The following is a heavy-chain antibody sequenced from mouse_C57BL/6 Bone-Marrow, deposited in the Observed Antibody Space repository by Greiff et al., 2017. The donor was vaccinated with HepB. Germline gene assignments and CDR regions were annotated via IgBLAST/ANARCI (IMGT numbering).Heavy chain of an antibody. D-gene: IGHD2-4*01. Sequence: EVKLVESGGGLVKPGGSLKLSCAASGFTFSDYGMHWVRQAPEKGLEWVAYISSGSSTIYYADTVKGRFTISRDNAKNTLFLQMTSLRSEDTAMYYCARGYDYDEYYFDYWGQGTTLTVSS. CDR2: ISSGSSTI. CDR3: ARGYDYDEYYFDY. CDR1: GFTFSDYG. V-gene: IGHV5-17*01. J-gene: IGHJ2*01.